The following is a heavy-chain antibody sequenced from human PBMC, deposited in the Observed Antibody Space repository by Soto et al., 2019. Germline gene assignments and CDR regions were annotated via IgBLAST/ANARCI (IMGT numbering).Heavy chain of an antibody. CDR1: GFPFSGYA. D-gene: IGHD6-13*01. V-gene: IGHV3-23*01. CDR2: ISGSGGST. Sequence: PGGSLRLSCTTSGFPFSGYAMTWVRQAPGKGLEWVSGISGSGGSTQYADSVKGRFTISRDNSKNTLYLQMNSLRAEDAAVYYCAKGGYSSTYYGGNVFDYWGQGTLVTVSS. J-gene: IGHJ4*02. CDR3: AKGGYSSTYYGGNVFDY.